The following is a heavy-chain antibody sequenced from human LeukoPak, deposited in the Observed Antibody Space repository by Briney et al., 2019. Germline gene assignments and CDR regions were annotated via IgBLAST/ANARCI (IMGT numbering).Heavy chain of an antibody. CDR1: GYSISSGYY. CDR2: IYHSGST. CDR3: ARDKGDYGDYYWFDP. Sequence: SETLSLTCTVSGYSISSGYYWGWIRQPPGKGLEWIGSIYHSGSTHYNPSLKSRVTISVDTSKNQFSLKLSSVTAADTAVYYCARDKGDYGDYYWFDPWGQGTLVTVSS. D-gene: IGHD4-17*01. V-gene: IGHV4-38-2*02. J-gene: IGHJ5*02.